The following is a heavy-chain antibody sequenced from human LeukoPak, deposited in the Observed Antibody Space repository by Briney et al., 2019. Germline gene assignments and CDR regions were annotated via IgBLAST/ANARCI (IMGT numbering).Heavy chain of an antibody. CDR2: ISTSSSTI. D-gene: IGHD2-15*01. CDR1: GFTFSSYW. Sequence: PGGSLRLSCAASGFTFSSYWMSWVRQAPGKGLEWVSYISTSSSTIYYAASVKGRFTISRDNAKNALYMQMNSLRAEDTAVYYCARVHGGYPFDYWGEGTLVSVSS. CDR3: ARVHGGYPFDY. V-gene: IGHV3-48*01. J-gene: IGHJ4*02.